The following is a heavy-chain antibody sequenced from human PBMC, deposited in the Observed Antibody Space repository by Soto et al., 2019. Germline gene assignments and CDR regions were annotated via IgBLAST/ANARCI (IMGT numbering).Heavy chain of an antibody. CDR1: GFTFSSYA. CDR3: TTDSYMTNIIVRFDY. D-gene: IGHD4-17*01. Sequence: GGSLRLSCAASGFTFSSYAMSWVRQAPGKGLEWVGRVKSKTDGGTTDFTAPVKGRFAISRDDSKNMVYLEMNSLKTEDTAIYYCTTDSYMTNIIVRFDYWGHGTLVTVSS. J-gene: IGHJ4*01. CDR2: VKSKTDGGTT. V-gene: IGHV3-15*01.